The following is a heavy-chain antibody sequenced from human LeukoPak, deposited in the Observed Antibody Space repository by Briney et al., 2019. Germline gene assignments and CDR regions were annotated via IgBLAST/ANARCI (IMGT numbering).Heavy chain of an antibody. D-gene: IGHD3-22*01. CDR2: ISSSSSYI. V-gene: IGHV3-21*01. Sequence: GGSLRLSCAASGFTFSSYSMNWVRQAPGKGLEWVSSISSSSSYIYYADSVKGQFTISRDNAKNSLYLQMNSLRAEDTAVYYCASTYDSSGYLGWFDPWGQGTLVTVSS. J-gene: IGHJ5*02. CDR1: GFTFSSYS. CDR3: ASTYDSSGYLGWFDP.